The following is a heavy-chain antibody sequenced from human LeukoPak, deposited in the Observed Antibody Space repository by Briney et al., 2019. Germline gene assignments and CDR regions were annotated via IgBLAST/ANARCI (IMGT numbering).Heavy chain of an antibody. CDR1: VDTLSELS. D-gene: IGHD2-15*01. V-gene: IGHV1-24*01. CDR2: FDPAHDET. J-gene: IGHJ4*02. Sequence: ASVKVSCKGAVDTLSELSIHWRRQAPGKGLEWMGGFDPAHDETIYAQKFQGRVTMTEDTSTGTAYMELSSLRSEDTAVYYCAIGIEAVAGATRVFDYWGQGTLVTVSS. CDR3: AIGIEAVAGATRVFDY.